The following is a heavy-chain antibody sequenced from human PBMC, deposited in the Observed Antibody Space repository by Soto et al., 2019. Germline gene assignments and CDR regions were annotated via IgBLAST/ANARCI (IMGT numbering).Heavy chain of an antibody. V-gene: IGHV1-46*01. D-gene: IGHD6-19*01. CDR3: ARDGSSDWLTWFDP. CDR2: ISPSGGST. J-gene: IGHJ5*02. Sequence: QVQLVQSGAEVKKPGASVKVSCKASGYTFTDYYMHWVRQAPGQGLEWMGIISPSGGSTYAQKFQGRVTVTRDTSTSTVYMELSSLRSEDKAVYYCARDGSSDWLTWFDPWGQGTLVTVSS. CDR1: GYTFTDYY.